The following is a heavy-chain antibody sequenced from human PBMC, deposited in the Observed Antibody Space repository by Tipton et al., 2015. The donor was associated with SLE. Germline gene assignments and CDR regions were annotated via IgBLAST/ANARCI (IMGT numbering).Heavy chain of an antibody. Sequence: TLSLTCTVSGGSISSSSYYWGWIRQPPGKGLEWIGNIYYSGNTYYNPSLKGRVTISIDTSKNHFSLKLSSVTAADTAVYYCAGMGRGYSYGTVYYWGQGTLVTVSS. CDR3: AGMGRGYSYGTVYY. V-gene: IGHV4-39*07. D-gene: IGHD5-18*01. CDR1: GGSISSSSYY. J-gene: IGHJ4*02. CDR2: IYYSGNT.